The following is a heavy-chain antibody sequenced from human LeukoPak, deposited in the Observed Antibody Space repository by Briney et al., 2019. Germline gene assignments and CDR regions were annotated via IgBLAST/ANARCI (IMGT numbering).Heavy chain of an antibody. J-gene: IGHJ6*02. CDR3: ARLNMVRGVYYYYGMDV. CDR2: INPNSGNT. D-gene: IGHD3-10*01. CDR1: GYTFTGYY. Sequence: ASVKVSCKASGYTFTGYYMHWVRQAPGQGLEWMGWINPNSGNTGYAQKFQGRVTMTRNTSISTAYMELSSLRSEDTAVYYCARLNMVRGVYYYYGMDVWGQGTTVTVS. V-gene: IGHV1-8*02.